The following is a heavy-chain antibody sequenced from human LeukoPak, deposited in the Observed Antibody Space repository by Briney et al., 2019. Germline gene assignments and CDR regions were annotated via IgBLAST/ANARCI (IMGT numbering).Heavy chain of an antibody. CDR3: AREIYDSSGTGAFDI. CDR1: GFTFSSYS. J-gene: IGHJ3*02. CDR2: ISSSSSYI. V-gene: IGHV3-21*01. D-gene: IGHD3-22*01. Sequence: GGSLRLSCAASGFTFSSYSMNWVRQAPGKGLEWVSTISSSSSYIYYADSVKGRFTISRDNAQNSLYLQMNSLRAEDTAVYYCAREIYDSSGTGAFDIWGQGTMVTVSS.